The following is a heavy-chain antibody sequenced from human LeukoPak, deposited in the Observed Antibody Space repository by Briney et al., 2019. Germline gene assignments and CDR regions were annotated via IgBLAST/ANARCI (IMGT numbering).Heavy chain of an antibody. V-gene: IGHV1-2*02. CDR1: GYTFTGYY. CDR2: INPNSGGT. D-gene: IGHD3-22*01. Sequence: ASVKVSCKASGYTFTGYYIHWVRQAPGQGLEWMGWINPNSGGTNYAQKFQGRVTMTRDTSISTAYMELSRLRSDDTAVYYCARENSDSSGYSGPRIDYWGQGTLVTVSS. J-gene: IGHJ4*02. CDR3: ARENSDSSGYSGPRIDY.